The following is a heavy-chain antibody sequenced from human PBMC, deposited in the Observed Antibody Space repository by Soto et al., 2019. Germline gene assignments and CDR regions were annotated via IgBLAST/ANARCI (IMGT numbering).Heavy chain of an antibody. CDR2: ISYDGSNK. V-gene: IGHV3-30*03. CDR1: GFPFSGYG. CDR3: ATELVYGITFYYLVMDV. D-gene: IGHD1-20*01. Sequence: HVQLVESGGGVVQPGRSLGLSCAVSGFPFSGYGMHWARQAPGQGLEWVAVISYDGSNKYYADSVKGRFTISRDNSKNALYLQMIRLRPADTSVYYSATELVYGITFYYLVMDVCGQGNTVTVSS. J-gene: IGHJ6*02.